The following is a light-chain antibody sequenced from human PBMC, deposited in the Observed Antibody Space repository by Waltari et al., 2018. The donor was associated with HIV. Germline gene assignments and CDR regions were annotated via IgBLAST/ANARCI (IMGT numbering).Light chain of an antibody. Sequence: QSALPQPASVSASPGQSIPISCTATSSDVRGYNYLSWSQQPPAQAPNLMLYTVTHPPSGVSNRFSVSKSGNTASLTISGLQAEDEADYYCSSYTSSSTLSRVFGGGTKLTVL. CDR2: TVT. CDR1: SSDVRGYNY. J-gene: IGLJ2*01. CDR3: SSYTSSSTLSRV. V-gene: IGLV2-14*01.